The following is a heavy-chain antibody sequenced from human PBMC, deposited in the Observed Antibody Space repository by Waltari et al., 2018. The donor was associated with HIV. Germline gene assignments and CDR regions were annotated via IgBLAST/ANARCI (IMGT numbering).Heavy chain of an antibody. Sequence: QVQLVQSGAEVKKPGASVKVSCKASGYTFTRSGISWVRPAPGQGLEWMGWISAYNGNRNYAQKFQGRVTMTTDTSTITAYMELRSLRSDDTAVYYCARYPEAFDWLLGPYYFDSWGQGTLVTVSS. CDR3: ARYPEAFDWLLGPYYFDS. CDR2: ISAYNGNR. D-gene: IGHD3-9*01. CDR1: GYTFTRSG. V-gene: IGHV1-18*01. J-gene: IGHJ4*02.